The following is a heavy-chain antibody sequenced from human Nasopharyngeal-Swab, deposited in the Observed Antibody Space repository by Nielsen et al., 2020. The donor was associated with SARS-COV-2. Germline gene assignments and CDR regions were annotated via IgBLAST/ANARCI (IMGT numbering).Heavy chain of an antibody. J-gene: IGHJ4*02. CDR3: AKDITTFGVVIASFDY. Sequence: VRQAPGKGLEWVSAISGSGGSTFCADSVKGRFTISRDSSKNTLYLQMNSLGAEDTAVYYCAKDITTFGVVIASFDYWGQGTLVTVSS. V-gene: IGHV3-23*01. CDR2: ISGSGGST. D-gene: IGHD3-3*01.